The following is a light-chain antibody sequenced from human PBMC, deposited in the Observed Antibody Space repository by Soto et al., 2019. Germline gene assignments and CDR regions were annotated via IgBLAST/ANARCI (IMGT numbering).Light chain of an antibody. J-gene: IGKJ1*01. CDR2: DAS. CDR3: QQSYRTPRT. V-gene: IGKV1-5*01. CDR1: QSISSW. Sequence: DIQMTQSPSTLSASVGDRVTITCRASQSISSWLAWYQQKPGKAPKLLIYDASNLESGVPSRFSGGGSGTEFSLTISSLQPDDFATYYCQQSYRTPRTFGQGTKVDIK.